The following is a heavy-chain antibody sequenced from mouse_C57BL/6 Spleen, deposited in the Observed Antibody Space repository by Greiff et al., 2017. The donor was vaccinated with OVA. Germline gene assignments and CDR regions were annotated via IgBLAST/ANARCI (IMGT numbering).Heavy chain of an antibody. Sequence: EVKLVESEGGLVQPGSSMKLSCTASGFTFSDYYMAWVRQVPEKGLEWVANINYDGSSTYYLDSLKSRFIISRDNAKNLLYLQMSSLKSEDTATYYCARGDGYGNPYAMDYWGQGTSVTVSS. CDR3: ARGDGYGNPYAMDY. CDR1: GFTFSDYY. V-gene: IGHV5-16*01. J-gene: IGHJ4*01. CDR2: INYDGSST. D-gene: IGHD2-10*02.